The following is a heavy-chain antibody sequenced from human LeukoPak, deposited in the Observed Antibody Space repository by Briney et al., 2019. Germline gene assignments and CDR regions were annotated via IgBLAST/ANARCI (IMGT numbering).Heavy chain of an antibody. CDR2: IYYSGST. CDR3: ARAGSGSFIFDY. V-gene: IGHV4-39*07. D-gene: IGHD3-10*01. CDR1: GGSISSSRYF. Sequence: SETLSLTCTVSGGSISSSRYFWDWVRQPPGKGLEWIGNIYYSGSTYYNPSLKSRVTISVDTSKNQFSLKLSSVTAADTAVYYCARAGSGSFIFDYWGQGTLVTVSS. J-gene: IGHJ4*02.